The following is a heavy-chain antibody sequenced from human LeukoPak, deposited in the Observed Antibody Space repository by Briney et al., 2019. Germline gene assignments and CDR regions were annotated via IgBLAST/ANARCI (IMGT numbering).Heavy chain of an antibody. CDR2: ISGGSKTI. CDR3: VRTGEPYGDYNYNYYMDV. D-gene: IGHD4-17*01. J-gene: IGHJ6*03. Sequence: PGGSLRLSCTASGFIFNTYSMTWVRQAPGKGLEWVSYISGGSKTIYYAESVKGRFTISRDNARNSVSLQMDTLRVDDTAVYYCVRTGEPYGDYNYNYYMDVWGKGTTVTVSS. V-gene: IGHV3-48*01. CDR1: GFIFNTYS.